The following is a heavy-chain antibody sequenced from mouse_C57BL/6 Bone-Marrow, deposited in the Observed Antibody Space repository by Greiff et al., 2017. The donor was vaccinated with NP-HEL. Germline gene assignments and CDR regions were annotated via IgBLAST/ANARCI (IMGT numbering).Heavy chain of an antibody. Sequence: QVQLQQPGAELVKPGASVKLSCKASGYTFTSYWMHWVKQRPGQGLEWIGMIHPNSGSTNYNEKFKSKATLTVDKSSSTAYMQLSSLTSEDSAVYYCVGDSYYIAWFAYWGQGTLVTVSA. D-gene: IGHD2-12*01. CDR1: GYTFTSYW. CDR2: IHPNSGST. V-gene: IGHV1-64*01. CDR3: VGDSYYIAWFAY. J-gene: IGHJ3*01.